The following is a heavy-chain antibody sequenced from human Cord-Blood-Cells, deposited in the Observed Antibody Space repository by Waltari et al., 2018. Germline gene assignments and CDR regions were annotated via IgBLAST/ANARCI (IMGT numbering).Heavy chain of an antibody. Sequence: QVQLVESGGGVVQPGRSLRRSCAAAGCTFSSYAVLWVRQAPGKGLEWVAVISYDGSNKYYADSVKGRFTISRDNSKNTLYLQMNSLRAEDTAVYYCARDYYGSGSYYWGQGTLVTVSS. J-gene: IGHJ4*02. V-gene: IGHV3-30*04. CDR2: ISYDGSNK. CDR1: GCTFSSYA. CDR3: ARDYYGSGSYY. D-gene: IGHD3-10*01.